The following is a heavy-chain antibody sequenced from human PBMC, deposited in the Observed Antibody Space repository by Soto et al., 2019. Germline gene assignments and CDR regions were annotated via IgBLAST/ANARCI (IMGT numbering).Heavy chain of an antibody. CDR3: ATDIRDAHYDILTGEIYFDY. V-gene: IGHV1-24*01. Sequence: ASVTVSCQVSGYTLTDLSMHWVRQAPGKGLEWVGGFDPEHGETIYAQKFQGRVTMTEDTSTDTAYMELSSLRSEDTAVYYCATDIRDAHYDILTGEIYFDYWGQGTLVTVSS. CDR1: GYTLTDLS. J-gene: IGHJ4*02. D-gene: IGHD3-9*01. CDR2: FDPEHGET.